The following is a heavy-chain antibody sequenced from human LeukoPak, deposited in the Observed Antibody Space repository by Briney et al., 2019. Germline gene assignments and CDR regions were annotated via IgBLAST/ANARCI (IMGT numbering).Heavy chain of an antibody. J-gene: IGHJ5*02. V-gene: IGHV4-30-2*03. D-gene: IGHD3-10*01. CDR2: ISYSGNT. CDR1: GGSISSGGYS. CDR3: ARRGYSGSGRFDP. Sequence: SSETLSLTCAVSGGSISSGGYSWTWIRQPPGKGLEWIGYISYSGNTYYNPSLKSRVTISLDTSKNQFSLKLTSVTAADTAVFYCARRGYSGSGRFDPWGQGTLVTGSS.